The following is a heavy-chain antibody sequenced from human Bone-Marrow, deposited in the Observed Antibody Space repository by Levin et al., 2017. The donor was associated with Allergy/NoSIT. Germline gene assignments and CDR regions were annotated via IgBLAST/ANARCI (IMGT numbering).Heavy chain of an antibody. D-gene: IGHD1-26*01. Sequence: GGSLRLSCAASGFTFSTYAMQWVRQAPGKGLEWVGLIWHDGSSEYYADSVKGRFTISRDNSKNTVYLHMSSLRAEDTAGYYCGRPSGSYPRYYFAYWGQGALVTVSS. J-gene: IGHJ4*02. CDR2: IWHDGSSE. V-gene: IGHV3-33*01. CDR3: GRPSGSYPRYYFAY. CDR1: GFTFSTYA.